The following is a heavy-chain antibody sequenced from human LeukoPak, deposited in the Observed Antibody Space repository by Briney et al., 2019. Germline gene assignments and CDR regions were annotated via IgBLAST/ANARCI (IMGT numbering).Heavy chain of an antibody. Sequence: PSETLSLTCAVYGGSFSGYYWSWIRQPPGKGLEWIGEIYHSGSTNYNSSLKSRVTLSVDTSKNQFSLKLSSVTAADTAVYYCAREGATGKLWLTSDDAFDIWGQGTMVTVSS. D-gene: IGHD3-22*01. CDR2: IYHSGST. J-gene: IGHJ3*02. CDR1: GGSFSGYY. V-gene: IGHV4-34*01. CDR3: AREGATGKLWLTSDDAFDI.